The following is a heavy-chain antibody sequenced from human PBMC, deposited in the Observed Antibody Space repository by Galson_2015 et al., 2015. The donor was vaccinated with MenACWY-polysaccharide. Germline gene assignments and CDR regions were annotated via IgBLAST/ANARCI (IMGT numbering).Heavy chain of an antibody. Sequence: SLRLSCAASGFTFSSYGMHWVRQAPGKGLEWVAVISYDGSNKYYADSVKGRFTISRDNSKNTQYLQMNSLRAEDTAVYYCAKEGGYGSYYFDYWGQGTLVTVSS. CDR3: AKEGGYGSYYFDY. J-gene: IGHJ4*02. CDR2: ISYDGSNK. CDR1: GFTFSSYG. V-gene: IGHV3-30*18. D-gene: IGHD5-12*01.